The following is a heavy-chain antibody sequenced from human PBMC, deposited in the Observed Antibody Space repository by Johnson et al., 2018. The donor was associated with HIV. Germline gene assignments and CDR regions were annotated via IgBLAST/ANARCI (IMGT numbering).Heavy chain of an antibody. CDR2: IWYDGSNK. J-gene: IGHJ3*01. CDR1: GFTFSSYG. D-gene: IGHD3-10*01. CDR3: ARVAWFAFDL. V-gene: IGHV3-33*01. Sequence: QMQLVESGGGVVQPGRSLRLSCAASGFTFSSYGMHWVRQAPGKGLEWVAVIWYDGSNKYYEDSVKGRFTISRDNSKNTLYLQMNSLRVEDTAIYYCARVAWFAFDLWGQGTMVTVSS.